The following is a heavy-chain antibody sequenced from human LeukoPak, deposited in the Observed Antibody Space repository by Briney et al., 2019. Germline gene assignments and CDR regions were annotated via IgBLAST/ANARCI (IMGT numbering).Heavy chain of an antibody. Sequence: SETLSLTCTVSGGSISSGDYYWSWIRQPPGKGLEWIGYIYYSGSTYYNPSLKSRVTISVDTSKNQFSLKLSSETAADTAVYYCARDRGKYCSGGSCYAINWYFDLWDRGTLVTVSS. CDR2: IYYSGST. V-gene: IGHV4-30-4*01. CDR1: GGSISSGDYY. CDR3: ARDRGKYCSGGSCYAINWYFDL. J-gene: IGHJ2*01. D-gene: IGHD2-15*01.